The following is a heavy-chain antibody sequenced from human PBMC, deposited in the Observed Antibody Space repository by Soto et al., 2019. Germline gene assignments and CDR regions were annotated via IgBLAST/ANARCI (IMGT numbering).Heavy chain of an antibody. CDR1: GGTFSSYA. V-gene: IGHV1-69*13. J-gene: IGHJ6*04. CDR3: ASDYISSSRSSYGMDF. D-gene: IGHD6-6*01. CDR2: IIPIFGTA. Sequence: RASVKVSCKASGGTFSSYAISWVRQAPGQGLEWMGGIIPIFGTANYAQKFQGRVTITADESTSTAYMELSSLRSEDTAVYYCASDYISSSRSSYGMDFWGKAPTVTVSS.